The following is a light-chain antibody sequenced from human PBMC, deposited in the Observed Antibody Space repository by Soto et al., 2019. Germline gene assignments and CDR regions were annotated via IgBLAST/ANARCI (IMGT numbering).Light chain of an antibody. Sequence: SYELTQPPSVSVSPGQTARIACSGDVLAKKYGRWFQQKPGQAPVLVIYKDSERPSGIPERFSGSSSGTTVTLTISGAQVEDEADYYCYSAADNNLGVLGTGTKLTVL. CDR1: VLAKKY. CDR2: KDS. J-gene: IGLJ1*01. CDR3: YSAADNNLGV. V-gene: IGLV3-27*01.